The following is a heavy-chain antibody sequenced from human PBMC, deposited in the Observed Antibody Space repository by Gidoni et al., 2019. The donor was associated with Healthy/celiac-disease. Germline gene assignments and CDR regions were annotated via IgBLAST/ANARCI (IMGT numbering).Heavy chain of an antibody. D-gene: IGHD5-12*01. V-gene: IGHV3-23*01. CDR2: ISGSGGST. CDR1: GFTFSSYA. Sequence: EVQLLESGGGLVQPGGSLRLSCAASGFTFSSYAMGGVRQAPGKGLGWVSDISGSGGSTYYADAVKGRFTISRDNSKNTLYLQMNSLRAEDTAVYYCAKDRGYSGYDFYYFDYWGQGTLVTVSS. CDR3: AKDRGYSGYDFYYFDY. J-gene: IGHJ4*02.